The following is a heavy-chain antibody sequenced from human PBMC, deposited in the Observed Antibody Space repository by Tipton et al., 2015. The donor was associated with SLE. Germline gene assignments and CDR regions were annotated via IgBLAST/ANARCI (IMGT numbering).Heavy chain of an antibody. D-gene: IGHD3-10*01. CDR3: ARDDYYGNSRLDH. CDR1: GFTFSSYG. CDR2: ISYDGGNK. J-gene: IGHJ4*02. V-gene: IGHV3-30*03. Sequence: RSLRLSCAASGFTFSSYGMHWVRQAPGKGLEWVAVISYDGGNKYYADSVKGRFTISRDDSKNTAHLQMNSLIPEDTAVYYCARDDYYGNSRLDHWGQGFLVTVSS.